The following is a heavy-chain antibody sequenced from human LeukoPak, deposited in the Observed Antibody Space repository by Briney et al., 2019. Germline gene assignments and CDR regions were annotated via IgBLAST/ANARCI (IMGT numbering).Heavy chain of an antibody. J-gene: IGHJ4*02. CDR1: GYTFSSHG. D-gene: IGHD4-17*01. CDR2: ISAYNGNT. V-gene: IGHV1-18*01. Sequence: ASVKVSCKASGYTFSSHGVSWVRQAPGQGLEWMGWISAYNGNTNYAQKFQGRVTMTTDTSTSTAYMELRSLRSDDTAVYYCARISRNYGDYAHFDYWGQGTLVTVSS. CDR3: ARISRNYGDYAHFDY.